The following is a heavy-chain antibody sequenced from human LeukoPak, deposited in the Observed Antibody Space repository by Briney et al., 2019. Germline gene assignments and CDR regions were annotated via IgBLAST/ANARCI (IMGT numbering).Heavy chain of an antibody. V-gene: IGHV4-34*01. CDR1: GGSFSGYY. J-gene: IGHJ5*02. Sequence: PSETLSLTYAVYGGSFSGYYWSWIRQPPGKGLEWVGEINHSGSTNYNPSLKSRVTISVDTSKNQFSLKLSSVTAADTAVYYCARGLPYYYGSGSYSSNWFDPWGQGTLVTVSS. CDR2: INHSGST. D-gene: IGHD3-10*01. CDR3: ARGLPYYYGSGSYSSNWFDP.